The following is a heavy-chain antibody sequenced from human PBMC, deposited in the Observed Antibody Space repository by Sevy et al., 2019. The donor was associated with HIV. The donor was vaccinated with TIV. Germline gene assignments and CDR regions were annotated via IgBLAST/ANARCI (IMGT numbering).Heavy chain of an antibody. V-gene: IGHV4-34*01. CDR2: INHSGST. D-gene: IGHD6-19*01. CDR3: ARGGVIAVAGTFFGAPFDY. Sequence: SETLSLTCAVYGGSFSGYYWSWIRQPPGKGLEWIGEINHSGSTNYNPSLKSRVTISVDTSKNQFSLKLSSVTAADTAVYYCARGGVIAVAGTFFGAPFDYWGQRTLVTVSS. CDR1: GGSFSGYY. J-gene: IGHJ4*02.